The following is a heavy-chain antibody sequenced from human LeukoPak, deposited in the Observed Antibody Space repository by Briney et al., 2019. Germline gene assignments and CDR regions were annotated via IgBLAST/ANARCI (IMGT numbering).Heavy chain of an antibody. D-gene: IGHD1-14*01. CDR3: AAQKTGPHFAL. CDR2: IYYSGST. J-gene: IGHJ2*01. V-gene: IGHV4-59*11. Sequence: SETLSLTCTVSGGSISSHYWSWIRQPPGKGLEWIGYIYYSGSTNYNPSLKRRVTISVGTSKNQFSLKLSSVTAADTAVYYCAAQKTGPHFALWGRGTLVTVSS. CDR1: GGSISSHY.